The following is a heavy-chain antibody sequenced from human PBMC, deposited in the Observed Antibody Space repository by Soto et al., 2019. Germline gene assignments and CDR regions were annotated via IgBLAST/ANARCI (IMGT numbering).Heavy chain of an antibody. V-gene: IGHV1-69*01. D-gene: IGHD6-13*01. J-gene: IGHJ5*02. Sequence: QVQLVQSGAEVKKPGSSVKVSCKASEGTFSSYAISWVRQAPGQGLEWMGGIIPIFGTANYAQKFQGRVTITADESTSTAYMELSSLRSDDTAVYYCAVPDIAAAEGGPFDPWGQGTLVTVSS. CDR2: IIPIFGTA. CDR3: AVPDIAAAEGGPFDP. CDR1: EGTFSSYA.